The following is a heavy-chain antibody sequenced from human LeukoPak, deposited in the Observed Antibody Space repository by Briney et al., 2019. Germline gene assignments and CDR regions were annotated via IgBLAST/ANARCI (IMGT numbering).Heavy chain of an antibody. D-gene: IGHD7-27*01. Sequence: GGSLRLSCAASGFTFNTYAMSWVRQAPWERLQWVSGISDSGGNTYYADSVRGRFTISRDNSKNTLYLQMNSLRAEDTAVYYCAKSLSWGAFDIWGQGTMVTVSS. V-gene: IGHV3-23*01. J-gene: IGHJ3*02. CDR1: GFTFNTYA. CDR2: ISDSGGNT. CDR3: AKSLSWGAFDI.